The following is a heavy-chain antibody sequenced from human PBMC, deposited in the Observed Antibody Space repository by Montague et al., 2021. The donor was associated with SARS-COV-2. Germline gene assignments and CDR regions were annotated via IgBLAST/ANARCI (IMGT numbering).Heavy chain of an antibody. J-gene: IGHJ4*02. CDR2: SHHIVGT. CDR3: ATVFGGCRVTSCYLYN. D-gene: IGHD2-2*01. CDR1: GDSMSSNNW. V-gene: IGHV4-4*02. Sequence: SETLSLTCAVSGDSMSSNNWWTWFRQSPGKGLEWIVESHHIVGTNYNPSLKSRVSISVDKSRNQFSLNLNSVTAADTAFYYCATVFGGCRVTSCYLYNWGRGTLVTVSS.